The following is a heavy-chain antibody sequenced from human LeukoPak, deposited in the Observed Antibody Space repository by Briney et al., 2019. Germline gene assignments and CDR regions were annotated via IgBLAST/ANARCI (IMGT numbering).Heavy chain of an antibody. CDR2: ISGSGGST. D-gene: IGHD6-19*01. J-gene: IGHJ4*02. CDR1: GFTFSSYA. CDR3: AKDMGRRNFAVDVYYFDY. V-gene: IGHV3-23*01. Sequence: GGSLRLSCAASGFTFSSYAMSWVPQVPGKGRVWVSAISGSGGSTYYADSVKGRFTISRDNSKNTLYLQMNSLRAEDTAVYYCAKDMGRRNFAVDVYYFDYWGQGTLVTVSS.